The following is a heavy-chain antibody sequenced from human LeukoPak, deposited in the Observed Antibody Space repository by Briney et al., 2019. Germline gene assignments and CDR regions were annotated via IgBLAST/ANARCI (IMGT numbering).Heavy chain of an antibody. CDR2: ISGSGGST. V-gene: IGHV3-23*01. D-gene: IGHD5-18*01. J-gene: IGHJ4*02. CDR1: GFTVSSNY. Sequence: PGGSLRLSCAASGFTVSSNYMNWVRQAPGKGLEWVSAISGSGGSTYYADSVKGRFTISRDNSKNTLYLQMNSLRAEDTAVYYCAKLNTASDYWGQGTLVTVSS. CDR3: AKLNTASDY.